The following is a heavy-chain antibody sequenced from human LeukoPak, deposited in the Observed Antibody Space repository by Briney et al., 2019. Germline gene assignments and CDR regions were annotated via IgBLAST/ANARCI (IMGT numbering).Heavy chain of an antibody. CDR3: ARGRRWFDP. V-gene: IGHV4-59*01. CDR1: GGSISSYY. CDR2: IYYSGST. J-gene: IGHJ5*02. Sequence: SETLSLTCTVSGGSISSYYWSWIRQPPGKGLEWIGYIYYSGSTNYNPSLKSRVTISVDTSKNQFSLKLSSVTAADTAVYYCARGRRWFDPWGQGTLVTVSS.